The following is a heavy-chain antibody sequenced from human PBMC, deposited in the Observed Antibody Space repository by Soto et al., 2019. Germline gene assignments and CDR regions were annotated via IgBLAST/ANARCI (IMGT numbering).Heavy chain of an antibody. Sequence: QVQLVQSGAEVKKPGSSVKVSCKASGGTFSSYAISWVRQAPGQGLEWMGGIIPIFGTANYAQQFQGRVTITADESTSKAYMELTSLRSEDTAVYYCAREWRGGNWFDPWGQGTLVTVSS. CDR3: AREWRGGNWFDP. J-gene: IGHJ5*02. CDR1: GGTFSSYA. D-gene: IGHD2-15*01. CDR2: IIPIFGTA. V-gene: IGHV1-69*01.